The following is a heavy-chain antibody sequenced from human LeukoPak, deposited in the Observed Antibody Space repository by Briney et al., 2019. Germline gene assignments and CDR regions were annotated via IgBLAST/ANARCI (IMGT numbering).Heavy chain of an antibody. Sequence: GESLKISFKGSGYRFTSYWIGWVRPMPGKGLEWMGIIYPGDSDTRYSPSFQGQVTISADKSISTAYLQWSSLKASDTALYYCARSYYYDSSGYYDYWGQGTLVTVSS. CDR2: IYPGDSDT. CDR1: GYRFTSYW. V-gene: IGHV5-51*01. D-gene: IGHD3-22*01. CDR3: ARSYYYDSSGYYDY. J-gene: IGHJ4*02.